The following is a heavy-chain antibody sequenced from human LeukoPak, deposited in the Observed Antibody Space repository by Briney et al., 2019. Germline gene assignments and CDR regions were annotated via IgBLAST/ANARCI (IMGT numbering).Heavy chain of an antibody. CDR2: IYTSGST. D-gene: IGHD3-22*01. CDR3: ARNYYDSSGYYYFYLDY. Sequence: SETLSLTCTVSGGSISSYYWSWILQPAGKGLEWIGRIYTSGSTNYNPSLKSRVTMSVDTSKNQFSLKLSSVTAADTAVYYCARNYYDSSGYYYFYLDYWGQGTLVTVSS. V-gene: IGHV4-4*07. CDR1: GGSISSYY. J-gene: IGHJ4*02.